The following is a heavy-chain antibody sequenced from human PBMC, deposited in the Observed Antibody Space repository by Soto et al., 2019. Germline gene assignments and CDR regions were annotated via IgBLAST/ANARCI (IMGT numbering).Heavy chain of an antibody. CDR1: GGSISSYY. V-gene: IGHV4-59*01. Sequence: SETLSLTCTVSGGSISSYYWSWIRQPPGKGLEWIGYIYYSGSTNYNPSLKSRVTISVDMSKNQFSLKLSSVTAADTAVYYCARVNLYYGSFIYNPPDYYVMDFWGKGTTVPVSS. D-gene: IGHD3-10*01. CDR2: IYYSGST. J-gene: IGHJ6*04. CDR3: ARVNLYYGSFIYNPPDYYVMDF.